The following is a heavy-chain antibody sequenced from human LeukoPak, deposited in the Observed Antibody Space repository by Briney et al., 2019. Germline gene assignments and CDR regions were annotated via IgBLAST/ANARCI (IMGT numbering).Heavy chain of an antibody. Sequence: GGSLRLSCAASGFTISSYAMSWVRQAPGKGLEWVSAISGSGGSTYYAASVKGRFTISRDNSKNTLYLQMNSLRAEDTAVYYCATETNGRHYDYWGQGTLLTVSS. CDR2: ISGSGGST. J-gene: IGHJ4*02. CDR1: GFTISSYA. D-gene: IGHD1-14*01. V-gene: IGHV3-23*01. CDR3: ATETNGRHYDY.